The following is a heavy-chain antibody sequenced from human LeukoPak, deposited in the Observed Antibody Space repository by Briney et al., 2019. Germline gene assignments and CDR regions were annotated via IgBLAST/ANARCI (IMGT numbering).Heavy chain of an antibody. CDR3: AKGTDTSGRQNLDI. D-gene: IGHD6-19*01. V-gene: IGHV3-23*01. Sequence: GGAVPHTRQATGCTFIYYAIHWVRQPPAKELAGVPSITSSGDGTFYTDALSGRFSISRDNGKKAVFLQMKHLSRGDSALYYCAKGTDTSGRQNLDIWAQGTLVSVST. J-gene: IGHJ1*01. CDR2: ITSSGDGT. CDR1: GCTFIYYA.